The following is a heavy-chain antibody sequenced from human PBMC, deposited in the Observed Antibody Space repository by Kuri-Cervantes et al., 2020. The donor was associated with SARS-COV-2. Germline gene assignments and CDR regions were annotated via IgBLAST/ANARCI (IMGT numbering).Heavy chain of an antibody. V-gene: IGHV3-48*01. CDR1: GFTFSSYS. D-gene: IGHD6-13*01. CDR2: ISSSSSTI. CDR3: ARVFRYSSSWYYFDY. Sequence: ETLSLTCAASGFTFSSYSMNWVRQAPGKGLEWVSYISSSSSTIYYADSVKGRFTISRDNAKNSLYLQMNSLRAEDTAVYYCARVFRYSSSWYYFDYWGQGTLVTVSS. J-gene: IGHJ4*02.